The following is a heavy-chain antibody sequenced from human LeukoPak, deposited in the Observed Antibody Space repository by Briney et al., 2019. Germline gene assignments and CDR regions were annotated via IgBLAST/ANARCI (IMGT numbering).Heavy chain of an antibody. D-gene: IGHD6-19*01. Sequence: SETLSLTCAVYGGSFIGYDWSWIRQSPGKGLEWIGYIYYSGITYYNPSLTSRVTISVDTSKNQFSLRLTSVTAADTAVYYCARHGSRAVAGYFDYWGQGTLVTVSS. CDR2: IYYSGIT. V-gene: IGHV4-59*08. CDR3: ARHGSRAVAGYFDY. CDR1: GGSFIGYD. J-gene: IGHJ4*02.